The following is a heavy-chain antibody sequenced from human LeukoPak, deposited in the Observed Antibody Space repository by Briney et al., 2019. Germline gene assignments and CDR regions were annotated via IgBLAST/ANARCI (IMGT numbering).Heavy chain of an antibody. CDR1: GFTFSSYS. V-gene: IGHV3-21*01. CDR3: ARATTYDILTGFPDY. Sequence: GGSLRLSCAASGFTFSSYSMNWVRQAPGKGLEWVSSISSSSSYIYYADSVKGRFTISRDNAKKSLYLQMNSLRAEDTAVYYCARATTYDILTGFPDYWGQGTLVTVSS. J-gene: IGHJ4*02. D-gene: IGHD3-9*01. CDR2: ISSSSSYI.